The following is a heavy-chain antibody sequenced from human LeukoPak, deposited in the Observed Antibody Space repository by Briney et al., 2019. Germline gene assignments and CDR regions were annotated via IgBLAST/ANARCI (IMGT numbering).Heavy chain of an antibody. CDR1: GGSISSSSYY. CDR3: ARHSFFLYQLLANWFDP. D-gene: IGHD2-2*01. J-gene: IGHJ5*02. CDR2: IYYSGST. V-gene: IGHV4-39*01. Sequence: SETLSLTCTVSGGSISSSSYYWGWIRQPPGKGLEWIGSIYYSGSTYYNPSLKSRVTISVDTSKNQFSLKLSSVTAADTAVYYCARHSFFLYQLLANWFDPWGQGTLVTVSS.